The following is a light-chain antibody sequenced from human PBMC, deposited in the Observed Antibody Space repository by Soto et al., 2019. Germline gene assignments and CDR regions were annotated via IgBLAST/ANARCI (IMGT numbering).Light chain of an antibody. CDR2: GAS. V-gene: IGKV3-20*01. J-gene: IGKJ3*01. CDR1: QSVSSSY. CDR3: QQYCSSIFT. Sequence: EIVLTQSPGTLSLSPGERATLSGRACQSVSSSYLAWYQQKPGQAPRLLISGASSRATGIPDRFSGSGSGTDFTLTISRLEPEDFAVYYCQQYCSSIFTFGPGTKVDIK.